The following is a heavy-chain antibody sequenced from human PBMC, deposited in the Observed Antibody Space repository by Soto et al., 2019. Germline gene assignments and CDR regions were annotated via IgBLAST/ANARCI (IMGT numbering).Heavy chain of an antibody. J-gene: IGHJ4*02. D-gene: IGHD2-8*02. V-gene: IGHV3-30*03. CDR2: ISRDGGTK. CDR3: TGEVASGY. CDR1: GFTVSTYG. Sequence: QVQLVESGGGVVQPGRSLRLSCAVSGFTVSTYGMHWVRQAPGKGLEWVAVISRDGGTKYYADSVKGRFTISRDNSRNTLCLEMNSLRGDDMAVYYCTGEVASGYWGQGTLVTVCS.